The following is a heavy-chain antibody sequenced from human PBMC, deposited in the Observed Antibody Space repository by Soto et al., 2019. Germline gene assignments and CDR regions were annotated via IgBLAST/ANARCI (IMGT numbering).Heavy chain of an antibody. D-gene: IGHD1-20*01. CDR1: GDSLNSAISY. CDR3: ASHRASIPPPVYSTHYFDS. CDR2: AYYTGRA. Sequence: QLQLQESGPGLVKPSETLSLTCAVSGDSLNSAISYWGWVRPPPGKGLEWVGSAYYTGRAHYNPAIKRRHHVSADSAENQFCLRLNSATAADMAIYYFASHRASIPPPVYSTHYFDSWGQGALVTVTS. J-gene: IGHJ4*02. V-gene: IGHV4-39*01.